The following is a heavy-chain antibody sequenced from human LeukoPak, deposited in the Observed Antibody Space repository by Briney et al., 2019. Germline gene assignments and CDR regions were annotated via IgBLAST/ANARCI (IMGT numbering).Heavy chain of an antibody. Sequence: SETLSLTCTVSGGSISSYYWSWLRHPPGKGLEWIGYIYYTGSTNDNPSLKSRVTISVDTTKNQFSLKLSSVTAADTAVYYCARGGQYYGSGSYPHYWGQGTLVTVSS. J-gene: IGHJ4*02. CDR2: IYYTGST. D-gene: IGHD3-10*01. V-gene: IGHV4-59*08. CDR3: ARGGQYYGSGSYPHY. CDR1: GGSISSYY.